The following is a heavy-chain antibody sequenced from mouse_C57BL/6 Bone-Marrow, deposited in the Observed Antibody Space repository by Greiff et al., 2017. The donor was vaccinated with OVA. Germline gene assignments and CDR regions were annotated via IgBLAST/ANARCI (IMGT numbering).Heavy chain of an antibody. CDR2: IYPGDGDT. J-gene: IGHJ2*01. CDR3: ARSTFITTVVATKGYFDY. D-gene: IGHD1-1*01. CDR1: GYAFSSSW. Sequence: VQLQQSGPELVKPGASVKISCKASGYAFSSSWMNWVKQRPGKGLEWIGRIYPGDGDTNYNGKFKGKATLTADKSSSTAYMQLSSLTSEDSAVYFCARSTFITTVVATKGYFDYWGQGTTLTVSS. V-gene: IGHV1-82*01.